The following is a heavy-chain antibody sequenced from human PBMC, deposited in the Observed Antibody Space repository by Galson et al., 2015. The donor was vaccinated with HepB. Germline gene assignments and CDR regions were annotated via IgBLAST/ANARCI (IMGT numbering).Heavy chain of an antibody. J-gene: IGHJ3*02. CDR2: IYYSRST. CDR1: GASVSTNY. D-gene: IGHD2-15*01. Sequence: ETLSLTCNVSGASVSTNYWAWVRQPPGKGLEWIGYIYYSRSTNYSPSLKSRVTMSVHGSNNQFSLMLTSVTAADTALYFRATTTRSGGSLEAFDIWGQGTMVTVSS. V-gene: IGHV4-59*02. CDR3: ATTTRSGGSLEAFDI.